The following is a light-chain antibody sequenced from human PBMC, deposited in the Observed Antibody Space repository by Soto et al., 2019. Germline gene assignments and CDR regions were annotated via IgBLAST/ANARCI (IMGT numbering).Light chain of an antibody. CDR1: SSDVGGYTY. CDR3: TSFAGMNNFVV. J-gene: IGLJ2*01. CDR2: EVS. Sequence: QSALTQPASVSGSPGQSITLSCTGTSSDVGGYTYVSWYQHHPGKAPKLMIYEVSNRPSGISHRFSGSKSDNTASLTVSVLKAEDEADYYFTSFAGMNNFVVFGGGTKLTV. V-gene: IGLV2-14*01.